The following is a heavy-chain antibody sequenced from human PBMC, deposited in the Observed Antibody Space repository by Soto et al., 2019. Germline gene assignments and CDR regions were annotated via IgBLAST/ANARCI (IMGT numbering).Heavy chain of an antibody. CDR1: GGSISSYY. Sequence: SETLSLTCTVSGGSISSYYLSWIRQPPGKGLEWIGYIYYSGSTNYNPSLRSRVTISVDTSKNQFSLKLSSVTAADTAVYYCARHRRYCSSTSCPYYYYYYMDVWGKGTTVTVSS. J-gene: IGHJ6*03. D-gene: IGHD2-2*01. CDR3: ARHRRYCSSTSCPYYYYYYMDV. V-gene: IGHV4-59*08. CDR2: IYYSGST.